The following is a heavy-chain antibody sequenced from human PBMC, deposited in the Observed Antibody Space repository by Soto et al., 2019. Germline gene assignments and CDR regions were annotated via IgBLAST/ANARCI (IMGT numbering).Heavy chain of an antibody. D-gene: IGHD4-17*01. CDR1: GGSFSGYY. Sequence: QVQLQQWGAGLLKPSETLSLTCAVYGGSFSGYYWSWIRQPPGKGLEWIGEINHSGSTNYNPSLKSRVTISVDTSKNQSSLKLSSVTAADTAVYYCARGPDYGDYGGGFDYWGQGTLVTVSS. J-gene: IGHJ4*02. CDR2: INHSGST. CDR3: ARGPDYGDYGGGFDY. V-gene: IGHV4-34*01.